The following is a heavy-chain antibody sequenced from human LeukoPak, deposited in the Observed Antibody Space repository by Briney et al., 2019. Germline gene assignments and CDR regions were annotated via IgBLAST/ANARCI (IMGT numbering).Heavy chain of an antibody. CDR1: GFTFSSFS. V-gene: IGHV3-21*01. Sequence: PGGSLRLSCAASGFTFSSFSMNWVRQAPGKGLEWVSFISSRSGSIYYADSVKGRFTISRDNSKNTLYLQMNSLRAEDTAVYYCARGESLEQSVVHWGQGTLVTVSS. J-gene: IGHJ1*01. D-gene: IGHD1/OR15-1a*01. CDR3: ARGESLEQSVVH. CDR2: ISSRSGSI.